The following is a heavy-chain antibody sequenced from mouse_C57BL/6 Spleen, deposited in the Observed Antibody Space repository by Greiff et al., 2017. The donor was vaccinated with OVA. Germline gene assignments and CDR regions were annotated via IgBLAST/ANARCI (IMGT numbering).Heavy chain of an antibody. CDR2: IYPGSGST. Sequence: QVQLQQPGAELVKPGASVKMSCKASGYTFTSYWITWVKQRPGQGLEWIGDIYPGSGSTNYNEKFKSKATLTVDTSSSTAYMQLSSLTSEDSAVYYCARYPYYYGSSASWFAYWGQGTLVTVSA. CDR1: GYTFTSYW. D-gene: IGHD1-1*01. CDR3: ARYPYYYGSSASWFAY. J-gene: IGHJ3*01. V-gene: IGHV1-55*01.